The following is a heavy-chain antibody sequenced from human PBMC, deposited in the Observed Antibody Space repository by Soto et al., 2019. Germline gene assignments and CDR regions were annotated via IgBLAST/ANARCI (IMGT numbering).Heavy chain of an antibody. D-gene: IGHD3-10*01. Sequence: PLRLSCMASGFTFNTYGMFWVRQAPGTGLEWVAGIWYDGSYRYYVDSVKGRFTVSRDNSKNTVDLEMNNLRGEDTAVYYCARISGSGRLGWLDPWGQGSMVTVYS. CDR1: GFTFNTYG. V-gene: IGHV3-33*01. J-gene: IGHJ5*02. CDR2: IWYDGSYR. CDR3: ARISGSGRLGWLDP.